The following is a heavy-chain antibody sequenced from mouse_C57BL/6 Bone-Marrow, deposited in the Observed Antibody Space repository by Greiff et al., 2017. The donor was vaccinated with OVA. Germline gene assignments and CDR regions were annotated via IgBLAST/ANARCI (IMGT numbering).Heavy chain of an antibody. J-gene: IGHJ3*01. CDR3: ARRDPLAY. Sequence: EVKLMESGGGLVKPGGSLKLSCAASGFTFSDYGMHWVRQAPEKGLAWVAYISSGSSTIYYADTVKGRFTISRDNAKNTLFLQMTSLRSEDTAMYYCARRDPLAYWGQGTLVTVSA. D-gene: IGHD3-3*01. CDR1: GFTFSDYG. V-gene: IGHV5-17*01. CDR2: ISSGSSTI.